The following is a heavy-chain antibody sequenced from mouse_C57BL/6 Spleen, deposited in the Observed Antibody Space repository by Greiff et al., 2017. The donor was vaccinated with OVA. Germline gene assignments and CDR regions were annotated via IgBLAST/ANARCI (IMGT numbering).Heavy chain of an antibody. CDR3: ARWELGYYYAMDY. J-gene: IGHJ4*01. CDR2: IYPGSGST. CDR1: GYTFTSYW. Sequence: VQLQQSGAELVKPGASVKMSCKASGYTFTSYWITWVKQRPGQGLEWIGDIYPGSGSTNYNEKFKSKATLTVDTSSSTAYMQLSSLTSEDSAVYYCARWELGYYYAMDYWGQGTSVTVSS. D-gene: IGHD4-1*01. V-gene: IGHV1-55*01.